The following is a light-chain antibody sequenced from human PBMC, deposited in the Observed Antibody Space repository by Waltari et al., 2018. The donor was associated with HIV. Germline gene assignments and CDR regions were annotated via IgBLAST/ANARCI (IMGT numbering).Light chain of an antibody. CDR2: YVK. V-gene: IGLV2-14*01. CDR1: NNDIGLFNY. CDR3: SSSSSSGSVL. Sequence: QSALTQPVSVSGSPGVSITISCVGTNNDIGLFNYVSCYRHQPDTPPQLVIYYVKRRPSGVSSRFSGSKSGNPASLTISGLQTEDEGLYYCSSSSSSGSVLFGGGTKVTV. J-gene: IGLJ2*01.